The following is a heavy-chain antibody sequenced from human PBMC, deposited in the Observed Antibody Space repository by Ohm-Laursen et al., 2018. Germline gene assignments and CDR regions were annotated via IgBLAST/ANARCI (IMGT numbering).Heavy chain of an antibody. CDR1: GYTFTTYD. CDR3: ARAVRNQLVSDY. CDR2: MNPNSGNT. Sequence: SLKVSCKASGYTFTTYDITWVRQAAGQGPEWMGGMNPNSGNTGYAQKFRDRVTMTSDTSISTAYMELYGLTSEDTAGYYCARAVRNQLVSDYWGQGTLVTVSS. V-gene: IGHV1-8*02. J-gene: IGHJ4*02. D-gene: IGHD1-1*01.